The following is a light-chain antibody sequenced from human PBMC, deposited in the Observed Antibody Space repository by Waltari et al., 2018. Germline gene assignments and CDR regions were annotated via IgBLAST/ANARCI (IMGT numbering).Light chain of an antibody. CDR2: QNT. J-gene: IGLJ2*01. CDR3: QAWATGTDVI. V-gene: IGLV3-1*01. Sequence: SYELTQPPSVSVSPGQTATLTCSGDKLGTKDVCWYQQKPGQPPVVVIYQNTKRPSGVPERCSGSNSENTATLTISGTQAMDEADYYCQAWATGTDVIFGGGTKVTVL. CDR1: KLGTKD.